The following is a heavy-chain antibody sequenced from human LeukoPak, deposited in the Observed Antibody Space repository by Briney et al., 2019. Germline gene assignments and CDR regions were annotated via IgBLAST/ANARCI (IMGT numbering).Heavy chain of an antibody. J-gene: IGHJ6*03. V-gene: IGHV3-64*02. CDR1: GFTFSSYA. Sequence: PEGSLRLSCAASGFTFSSYATHWVRQAPGKGLEYFSAISSNGGSTYYADSVKGRFTISRDNSKNTLYLQMGSLRSEDMAVYYCARVPYCSSTSCYSDYYYMDVWGKGTTVTVSS. CDR3: ARVPYCSSTSCYSDYYYMDV. D-gene: IGHD2-2*02. CDR2: ISSNGGST.